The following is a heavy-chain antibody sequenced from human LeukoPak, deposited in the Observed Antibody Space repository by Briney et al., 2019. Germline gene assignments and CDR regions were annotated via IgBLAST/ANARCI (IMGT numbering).Heavy chain of an antibody. J-gene: IGHJ4*02. D-gene: IGHD6-13*01. V-gene: IGHV1-18*01. CDR2: ISAYNGNT. CDR1: GYTFTSYG. CDR3: ARETIIAAAVYFDY. Sequence: ASVKVSCKASGYTFTSYGISWVRQAPGQGLEWMGWISAYNGNTNYAQKLQGRVTMTTDTSTSTAYMELRSLRSDDTAVYYCARETIIAAAVYFDYWGQGTLVTVSS.